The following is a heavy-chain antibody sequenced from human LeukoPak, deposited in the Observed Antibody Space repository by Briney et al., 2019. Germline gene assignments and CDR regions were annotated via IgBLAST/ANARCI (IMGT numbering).Heavy chain of an antibody. CDR3: AKVRAPSGWFNSDY. D-gene: IGHD6-19*01. V-gene: IGHV3-23*01. CDR2: ISGSGDNT. J-gene: IGHJ4*02. Sequence: GGSLRLSCAASGFTFSSYAMSWVRQVPGKGLEWVSVISGSGDNTYYADSVKGRFTISRDNSKNMLYLQMNSLRVEDTAAYYCAKVRAPSGWFNSDYWGQGTLVTVSS. CDR1: GFTFSSYA.